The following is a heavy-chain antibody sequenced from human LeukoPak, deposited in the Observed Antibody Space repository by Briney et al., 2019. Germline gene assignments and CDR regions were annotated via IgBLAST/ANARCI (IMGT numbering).Heavy chain of an antibody. J-gene: IGHJ6*03. V-gene: IGHV1-46*01. CDR2: ISPSGGST. Sequence: ASVKVSCKAFGYTFTGYWMHWVRQAPGQGPEWMGVISPSGGSTIYAQKFKGRVTLTRDMSTSTDYLELSSLRAEDTAVYYCARDPYSGTYSDYYYYYMDVWGKGTTVTVSS. D-gene: IGHD1-26*01. CDR3: ARDPYSGTYSDYYYYYMDV. CDR1: GYTFTGYW.